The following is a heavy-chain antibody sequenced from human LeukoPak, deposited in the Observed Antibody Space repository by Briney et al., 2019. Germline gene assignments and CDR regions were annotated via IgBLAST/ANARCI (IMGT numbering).Heavy chain of an antibody. Sequence: ASVKVSCKASGYTFTGYYIHWVRQAPGQGLEWMGWINPNSGGTNYAQKFQGRVTMTRDTSISTVYMELSRLRSDDTAVYYCAKEEAYCSSTSCSAPFDYWGQGTLVTVSS. CDR3: AKEEAYCSSTSCSAPFDY. J-gene: IGHJ4*02. D-gene: IGHD2-2*01. CDR2: INPNSGGT. V-gene: IGHV1-2*02. CDR1: GYTFTGYY.